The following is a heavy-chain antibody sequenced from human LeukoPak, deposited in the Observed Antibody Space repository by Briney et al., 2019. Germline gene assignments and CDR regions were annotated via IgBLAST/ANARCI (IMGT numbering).Heavy chain of an antibody. D-gene: IGHD6-13*01. Sequence: GGSLRLSCAASDFAFSSEAMDWVRQLPGEGLEWVSTISPAGGTTYYAESMKGRFTISRDNSKSTLFLQMNSLRVEDTAVYYCTRVRSGSSSWALRVFDYWGQGALVTVSS. CDR2: ISPAGGTT. CDR3: TRVRSGSSSWALRVFDY. CDR1: DFAFSSEA. J-gene: IGHJ4*02. V-gene: IGHV3-23*01.